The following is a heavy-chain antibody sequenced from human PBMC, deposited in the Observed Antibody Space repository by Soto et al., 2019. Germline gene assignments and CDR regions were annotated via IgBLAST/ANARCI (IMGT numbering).Heavy chain of an antibody. V-gene: IGHV4-39*01. CDR2: IYYSGST. D-gene: IGHD3-3*01. Sequence: SETLSLTCTASGGSISSSSYYWGWIRQPPGKGLEWIGSIYYSGSTYYNQSLKSRVNKSVDTSKNQLSLKLSSVTAADTAVFYCSRTIFGVVIDVPNWFDPWGQGTLVTVSS. CDR1: GGSISSSSYY. CDR3: SRTIFGVVIDVPNWFDP. J-gene: IGHJ5*02.